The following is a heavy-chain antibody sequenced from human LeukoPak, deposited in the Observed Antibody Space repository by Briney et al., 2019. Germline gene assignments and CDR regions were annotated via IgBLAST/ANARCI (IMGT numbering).Heavy chain of an antibody. CDR3: ARAPGVGAPYYFDY. Sequence: GGSLRLSCAASGFTFSSYAMSWVRQAPGKGLEWVAVIWYDGSNKYYADSVKGRFTISRDNSKNTLYLQMDSLRAEDTAVYYCARAPGVGAPYYFDYWGQGTLVTVSS. D-gene: IGHD1-26*01. V-gene: IGHV3-33*08. J-gene: IGHJ4*02. CDR2: IWYDGSNK. CDR1: GFTFSSYA.